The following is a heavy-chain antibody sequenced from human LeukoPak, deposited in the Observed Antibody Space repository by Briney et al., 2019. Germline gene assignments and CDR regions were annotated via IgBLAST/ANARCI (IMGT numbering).Heavy chain of an antibody. CDR2: IYYSGTT. CDR1: GGSITSYY. V-gene: IGHV4-59*01. J-gene: IGHJ6*02. CDR3: ARWSTVTGGFIINYYGMNV. D-gene: IGHD6-19*01. Sequence: SETLSLTCSVSGGSITSYYWSWIRQPPGKGLEWIGYIYYSGTTKYNPSLKSRVTISLDTSKSQFSLKLTSVTAADTAVYYCARWSTVTGGFIINYYGMNVWGPGTTVTVSS.